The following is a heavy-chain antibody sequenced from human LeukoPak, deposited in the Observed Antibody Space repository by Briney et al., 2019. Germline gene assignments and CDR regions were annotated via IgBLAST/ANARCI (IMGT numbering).Heavy chain of an antibody. Sequence: SETLSLTCTVSGGSISSYYWGWIRQPPGKGLEWIGSIYYSGSTYYNPSLKSRATISVDTSKNQFSLKLSSVTAADTAVYYCARDSSSRDFDYWGQGTLVTVSS. V-gene: IGHV4-39*07. CDR1: GGSISSYY. CDR3: ARDSSSRDFDY. J-gene: IGHJ4*02. D-gene: IGHD6-6*01. CDR2: IYYSGST.